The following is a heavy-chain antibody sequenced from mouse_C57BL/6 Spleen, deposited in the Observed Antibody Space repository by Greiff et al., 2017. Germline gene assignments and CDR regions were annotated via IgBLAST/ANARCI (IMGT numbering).Heavy chain of an antibody. CDR3: ARGEGYDYGAWFAY. V-gene: IGHV3-6*01. J-gene: IGHJ3*01. D-gene: IGHD2-4*01. Sequence: VQLQQSGPGLVKPSQSLSLTCSVTGYSITSGYYWNWIRQFPGNKLEWMGYISYDGSNNYNPSLKNRISITRDTSKNQFFLKLNSVTTEDTATYYCARGEGYDYGAWFAYWGQGTLVTVSA. CDR2: ISYDGSN. CDR1: GYSITSGYY.